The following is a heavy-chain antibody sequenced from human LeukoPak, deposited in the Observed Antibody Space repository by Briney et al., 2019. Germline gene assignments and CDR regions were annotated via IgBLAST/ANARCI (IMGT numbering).Heavy chain of an antibody. D-gene: IGHD5-24*01. J-gene: IGHJ6*03. V-gene: IGHV7-4-1*02. CDR1: GYTFTNYA. CDR3: TMGLEGYNSAPYYYYYMDV. CDR2: INTNTGNP. Sequence: GASVKVSCKASGYTFTNYAINWVRQAPGQGLEWMGWINTNTGNPTYAQGFTGRFVFSLDTSVSTTYLQINSLKAEDTAVYYCTMGLEGYNSAPYYYYYMDVWGKGTTVTVSS.